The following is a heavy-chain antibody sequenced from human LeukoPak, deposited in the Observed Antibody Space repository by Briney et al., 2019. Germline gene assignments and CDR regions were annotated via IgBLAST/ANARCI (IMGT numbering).Heavy chain of an antibody. Sequence: GGALRLSCAASGFTFSSYGMHWVRQAPGKGREGVAFIRYDGSNKYYADSVKGGFTISRDNSKNTLYLQMNSLRAEDTAVYYCAKDGTYDYVWGSYRPSDYWGQGTLVTVSS. D-gene: IGHD3-16*02. CDR1: GFTFSSYG. J-gene: IGHJ4*02. CDR3: AKDGTYDYVWGSYRPSDY. V-gene: IGHV3-30*02. CDR2: IRYDGSNK.